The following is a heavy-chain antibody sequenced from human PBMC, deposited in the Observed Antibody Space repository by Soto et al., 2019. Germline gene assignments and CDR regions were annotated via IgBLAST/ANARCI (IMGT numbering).Heavy chain of an antibody. J-gene: IGHJ4*02. CDR3: ASEPIYYNDGSGYYPLGY. D-gene: IGHD3-22*01. V-gene: IGHV1-18*04. CDR1: ACTLPTNG. CDR2: ISASNGNT. Sequence: SVRVGCEGSACTLPTNGFSWVRQAPVQGLECVGWISASNGNTHYSQKFQGRVTMTTDTSTSAAYMELRSLTSGDTAVYYCASEPIYYNDGSGYYPLGYWGQGTLVTVSS.